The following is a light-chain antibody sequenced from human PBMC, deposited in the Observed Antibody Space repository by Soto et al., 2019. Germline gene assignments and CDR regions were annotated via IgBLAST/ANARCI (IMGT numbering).Light chain of an antibody. V-gene: IGKV3-15*01. CDR2: DTS. CDR1: QSVGST. J-gene: IGKJ1*01. CDR3: QQNKDWPGT. Sequence: EIVLTQSPAALSVSPGERATLSCWASQSVGSTLNWYQQRPGQAPRLIIYDTSIRATGIPARFSGSGSGTEFTLTIASLQSEDFGVYYCQQNKDWPGTFGQGTKVDIK.